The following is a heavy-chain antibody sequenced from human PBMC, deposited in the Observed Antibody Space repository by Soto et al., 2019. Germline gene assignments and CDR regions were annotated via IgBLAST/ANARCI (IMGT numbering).Heavy chain of an antibody. J-gene: IGHJ4*02. D-gene: IGHD3-10*01. CDR1: GFTFSSYG. Sequence: QVQLVESGGGVVQPGGSLRLSCAASGFTFSSYGIHWVRQAPGKGLEWVAVISPDGSNQYYVDSVKGRFTISRDNSKNTLYLQMNSLGPEDTAVYYCAKESMNRGVNDYWGQGTLVTVS. CDR2: ISPDGSNQ. V-gene: IGHV3-30*18. CDR3: AKESMNRGVNDY.